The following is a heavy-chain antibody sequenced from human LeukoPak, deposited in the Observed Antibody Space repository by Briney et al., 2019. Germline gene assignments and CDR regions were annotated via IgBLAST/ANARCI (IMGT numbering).Heavy chain of an antibody. V-gene: IGHV3-11*01. CDR3: ARGHYGLDV. J-gene: IGHJ6*02. CDR2: IYNSASNT. CDR1: GFTFSDHY. Sequence: GGSLRLSCAASGFTFSDHYMSWIRQTPGKGLEWVSYIYNSASNTYYADSVKGQFTISRDNAKNVLYLQMNNLRVEDTAVYYCARGHYGLDVWGQGTTVTVSS.